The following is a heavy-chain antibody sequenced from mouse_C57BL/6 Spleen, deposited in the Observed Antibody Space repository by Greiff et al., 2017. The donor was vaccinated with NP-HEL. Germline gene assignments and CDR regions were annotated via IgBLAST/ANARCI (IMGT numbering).Heavy chain of an antibody. V-gene: IGHV1-69*01. J-gene: IGHJ2*01. D-gene: IGHD1-1*01. CDR3: AKYYGSSLWDY. CDR2: IDPADSYT. CDR1: GYTFTSYW. Sequence: VQLQQPGAELVMPGASVKLSCKASGYTFTSYWMHWVKQRPGQGLEWIGEIDPADSYTNSNQKFKGKSTLTVDKSSSTAYMQLSILTSEDSAVYYCAKYYGSSLWDYWGQGTTLTVSS.